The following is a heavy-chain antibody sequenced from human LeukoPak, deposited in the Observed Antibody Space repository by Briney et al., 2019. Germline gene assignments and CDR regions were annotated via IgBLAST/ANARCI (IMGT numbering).Heavy chain of an antibody. D-gene: IGHD3-22*01. J-gene: IGHJ4*02. CDR2: ISAYNGNT. Sequence: ASVKVSCKASGYTFTSYGISWVRQAPGQGLEWMGWISAYNGNTNYAQKLQGRVTMTTDTSTSTAYMELRSLRSDDTAVYYCARGRGYDSSGYPYYFDYWGQGTLVTVSS. CDR3: ARGRGYDSSGYPYYFDY. CDR1: GYTFTSYG. V-gene: IGHV1-18*01.